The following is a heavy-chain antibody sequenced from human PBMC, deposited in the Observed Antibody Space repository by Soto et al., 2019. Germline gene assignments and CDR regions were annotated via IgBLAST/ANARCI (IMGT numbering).Heavy chain of an antibody. D-gene: IGHD6-19*01. J-gene: IGHJ6*02. V-gene: IGHV3-49*04. Sequence: QVVESGGGLVQPGRSLRLSCTGSGFTFDVYTMSWVRQAPGKGLEWVGSIRSTVYGAGTDVAASVSGRFTISRDDSKGTVYLKMNSLRTEDAAVYYCTRIKEWLIRRRLHYFGMDVWGQGTTVTVSS. CDR3: TRIKEWLIRRRLHYFGMDV. CDR1: GFTFDVYT. CDR2: IRSTVYGAGT.